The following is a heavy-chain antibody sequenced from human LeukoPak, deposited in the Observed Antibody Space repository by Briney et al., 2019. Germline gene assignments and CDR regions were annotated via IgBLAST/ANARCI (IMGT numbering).Heavy chain of an antibody. D-gene: IGHD5-24*01. CDR1: GLTFSNYG. Sequence: GGSLRLSCAASGLTFSNYGMNWVRQAPGKGLEWVSSISIGSNYIYYGDSVKGRFTISRDNAKKSLYLQMNSLRAEDTAVYYCARRWLQSYAFDIWGQGTMVTVSS. J-gene: IGHJ3*02. V-gene: IGHV3-21*01. CDR3: ARRWLQSYAFDI. CDR2: ISIGSNYI.